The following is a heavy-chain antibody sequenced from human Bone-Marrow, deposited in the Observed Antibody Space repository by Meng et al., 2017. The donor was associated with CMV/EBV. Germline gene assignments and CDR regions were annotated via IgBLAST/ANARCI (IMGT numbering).Heavy chain of an antibody. CDR3: ARDLGQTMPAY. CDR2: ISSSSSYI. Sequence: GESLKISCAASGFTFGSYSMNWVRQAPGKGLEWVSSISSSSSYIYYADSVKGRFTISRDNAKNSLYLQMNSLRAEDTAVYYCARDLGQTMPAYWGQGTLVTVSS. D-gene: IGHD2-2*01. V-gene: IGHV3-21*01. J-gene: IGHJ4*02. CDR1: GFTFGSYS.